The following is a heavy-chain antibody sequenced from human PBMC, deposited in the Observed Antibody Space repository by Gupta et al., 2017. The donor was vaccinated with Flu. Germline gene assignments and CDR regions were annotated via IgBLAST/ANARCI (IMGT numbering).Heavy chain of an antibody. CDR2: IKEDGSEE. V-gene: IGHV3-7*01. J-gene: IGHJ4*02. CDR1: GFTFRSTW. D-gene: IGHD3-10*01. Sequence: EVQLVESGGGLVQPGGSLRLYCAASGFTFRSTWMGWVRQAPGKGLEWVAIIKEDGSEEYYVDSVKGRFTISRDNAKNSVYLQMNSLRAEDTAVYYCARVRPGYFDYWGQGTLVTVSS. CDR3: ARVRPGYFDY.